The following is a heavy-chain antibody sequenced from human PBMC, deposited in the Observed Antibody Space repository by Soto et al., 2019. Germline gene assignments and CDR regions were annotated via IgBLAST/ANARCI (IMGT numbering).Heavy chain of an antibody. D-gene: IGHD3-22*01. CDR2: IWYDGSNK. CDR1: GFTFSSYG. Sequence: SLRLYCAASGFTFSSYGMHWVRQAPGTGLEWVAVIWYDGSNKYYADSVKGRFTISRDNSKNTLYLQMNSLRAEDTAVYYCARDRPYYYDSSGYPPDYWGQGTLVTVSS. J-gene: IGHJ4*02. CDR3: ARDRPYYYDSSGYPPDY. V-gene: IGHV3-33*01.